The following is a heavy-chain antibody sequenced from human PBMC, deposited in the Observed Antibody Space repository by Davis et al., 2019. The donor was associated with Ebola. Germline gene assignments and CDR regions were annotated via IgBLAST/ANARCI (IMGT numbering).Heavy chain of an antibody. CDR1: GFTFSSYS. D-gene: IGHD3-9*01. CDR2: ISSSSSYI. CDR3: AREGHPYDILTAPINLFDY. Sequence: GESLKISCAASGFTFSSYSMNWVRQAPGKGLEWVSSISSSSSYIYYADSVKGRFTISRDNAKNSLYLQMNSLRAEDTAVYYCAREGHPYDILTAPINLFDYWGQGTLVTVSS. J-gene: IGHJ4*02. V-gene: IGHV3-21*01.